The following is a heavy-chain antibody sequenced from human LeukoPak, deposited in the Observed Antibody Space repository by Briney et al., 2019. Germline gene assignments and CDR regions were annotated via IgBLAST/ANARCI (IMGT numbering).Heavy chain of an antibody. J-gene: IGHJ3*02. CDR3: ARALTKRVVGRAFDI. Sequence: GASVKVSCKASGGTFSSCAICWVRQAPGQGLEWMGGIIPIFGTANYAQKFQGRVTITADESTSTAYMELSSLRSEDTAVYYCARALTKRVVGRAFDIWGQGTMVTVSS. D-gene: IGHD4/OR15-4a*01. CDR2: IIPIFGTA. CDR1: GGTFSSCA. V-gene: IGHV1-69*13.